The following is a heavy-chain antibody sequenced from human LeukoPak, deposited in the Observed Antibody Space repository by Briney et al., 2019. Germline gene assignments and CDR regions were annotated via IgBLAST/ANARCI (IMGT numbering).Heavy chain of an antibody. CDR1: GGSISSYY. D-gene: IGHD6-6*01. CDR2: IYTSGST. J-gene: IGHJ4*02. V-gene: IGHV4-4*07. CDR3: ARRGLAARPGYFDY. Sequence: PSETLSLTCTVSGGSISSYYWSWIRQPAGKGLEWIGRIYTSGSTNYNPSLKSRVTISVDKSKNQFSLKLSSVTAADTAVYYCARRGLAARPGYFDYWGQGTLVTVSS.